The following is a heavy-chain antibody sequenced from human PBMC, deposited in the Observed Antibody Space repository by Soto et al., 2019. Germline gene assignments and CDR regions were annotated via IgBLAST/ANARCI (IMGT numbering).Heavy chain of an antibody. CDR2: IIPIFGTA. D-gene: IGHD2-15*01. Sequence: SVKVSCKASGGTVSSYAISWVRQAPGQGLEWMGGIIPIFGTANYAQQLQGRVTITADESTSTAYMQLSCLRSADTAVYYCASGRCSGGSCWYYYGMDVWGQGTTVTVSS. V-gene: IGHV1-69*13. CDR3: ASGRCSGGSCWYYYGMDV. CDR1: GGTVSSYA. J-gene: IGHJ6*02.